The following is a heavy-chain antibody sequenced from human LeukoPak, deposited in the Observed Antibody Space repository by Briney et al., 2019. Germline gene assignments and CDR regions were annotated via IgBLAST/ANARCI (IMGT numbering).Heavy chain of an antibody. Sequence: GGSLRLSCAASGFTFSSYEMNWVRQAPGKGLEWVSYISSSGSTIYYADSVKGRFTISRDNAKNSLYLQMNSLRAEDTAVYYCARDGSGSYSFSDYWGQGTLVTGSS. D-gene: IGHD3-10*01. J-gene: IGHJ4*02. CDR3: ARDGSGSYSFSDY. CDR1: GFTFSSYE. CDR2: ISSSGSTI. V-gene: IGHV3-48*03.